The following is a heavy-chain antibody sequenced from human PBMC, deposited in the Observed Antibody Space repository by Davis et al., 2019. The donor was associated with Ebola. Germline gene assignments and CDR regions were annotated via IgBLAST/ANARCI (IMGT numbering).Heavy chain of an antibody. V-gene: IGHV4-61*05. D-gene: IGHD5-18*01. CDR3: ARGGGGNGYVL. CDR1: GGSISSSSYY. CDR2: ISYSGST. J-gene: IGHJ4*02. Sequence: SETLSLTCTVSGGSISSSSYYWGWIRQPPGKGLEWIGYISYSGSTNYNPSLKSRVTISIDASRNQFSLKLSSVTAADTAVYFCARGGGGNGYVLWGQGTLVTVSS.